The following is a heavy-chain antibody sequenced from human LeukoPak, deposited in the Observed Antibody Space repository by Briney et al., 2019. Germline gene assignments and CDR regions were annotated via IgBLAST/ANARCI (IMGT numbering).Heavy chain of an antibody. V-gene: IGHV3-48*01. D-gene: IGHD3-9*01. J-gene: IGHJ4*02. CDR1: GFTFSSYS. Sequence: GGSLRLSCAASGFTFSSYSMNWVRQAPGKGLEWVSYISSSSSTIYYADSVKGRFTISRDNAKNSLHLQMSSLRAEDTAVYYCGRDLYRDNPGFGGRGTRAPVSS. CDR2: ISSSSSTI. CDR3: GRDLYRDNPGF.